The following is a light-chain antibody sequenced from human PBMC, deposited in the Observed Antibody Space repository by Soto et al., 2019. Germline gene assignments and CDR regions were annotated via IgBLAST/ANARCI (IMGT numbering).Light chain of an antibody. CDR1: EDINSR. V-gene: IGKV1-8*01. J-gene: IGKJ1*01. CDR2: AAS. Sequence: IQMTQSPSSVSASVGDRVSISCRASEDINSRLAWYQQKPGKAPKLLIYAASTLQSGVPSRFSGSGSGTDFTLTISCLQSEDFATYYCQQYYSYPRTFGQGTKVDIK. CDR3: QQYYSYPRT.